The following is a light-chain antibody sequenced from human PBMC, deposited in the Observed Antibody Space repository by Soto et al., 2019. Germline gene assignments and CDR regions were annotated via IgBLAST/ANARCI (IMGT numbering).Light chain of an antibody. CDR1: QSISSW. CDR2: DAS. CDR3: QQYKSYSPRT. V-gene: IGKV1-5*01. Sequence: DIQMTQSPSSLSASVGDRVNITCRASQSISSWLAWYQQKPGKAHKVLIYDASTLENGVPSRFSGSGSGTEFTLTISSLQPDDFATYYCQQYKSYSPRTFGQGTKVDIK. J-gene: IGKJ1*01.